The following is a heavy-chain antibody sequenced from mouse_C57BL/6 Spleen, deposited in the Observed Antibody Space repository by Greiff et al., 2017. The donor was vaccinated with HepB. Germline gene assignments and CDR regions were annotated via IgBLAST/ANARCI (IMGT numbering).Heavy chain of an antibody. J-gene: IGHJ3*01. CDR2: IYPGDGDT. CDR1: GYAFSSSW. V-gene: IGHV1-82*01. Sequence: QVQLQQSGPELVKPGASVKISCKASGYAFSSSWMNWVKQRPGKGLEWIGRIYPGDGDTNYNGKFKGKATLTADKSSCTAYMQLSSLTSEDSAVYFCATVAETGTFADWGQGTLVTVAA. D-gene: IGHD1-1*01. CDR3: ATVAETGTFAD.